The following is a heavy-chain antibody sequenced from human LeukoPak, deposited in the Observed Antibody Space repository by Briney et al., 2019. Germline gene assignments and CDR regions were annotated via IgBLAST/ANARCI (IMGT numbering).Heavy chain of an antibody. CDR1: GFTFSSYA. V-gene: IGHV3-30-3*01. Sequence: PGGSLRLSCAASGFTFSSYAMHWVRQAPGKGLEWVAVISYDGSNKYYADSVKGRFTISRDNSKNTLYLQMNSLRAEDTAVYYCASNSVVPRYYYYYGMDVWAQGTTVTVSS. CDR2: ISYDGSNK. D-gene: IGHD4-23*01. CDR3: ASNSVVPRYYYYYGMDV. J-gene: IGHJ6*02.